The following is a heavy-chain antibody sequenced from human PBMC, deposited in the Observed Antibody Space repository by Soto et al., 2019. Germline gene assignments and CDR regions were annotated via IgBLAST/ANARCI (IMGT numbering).Heavy chain of an antibody. D-gene: IGHD6-19*01. CDR2: ISSSSSYI. Sequence: EVQLVESGGGLVKPGGSLRLSCAASGFTFSSYSMNWVRQAPGKGLEWGSSISSSSSYIYYADSVKGRFTISRDNAKNSLYLEMNSLRAEDTAVYYCAREGIAVAGYYFDYWGQGTLVTVSS. V-gene: IGHV3-21*01. J-gene: IGHJ4*02. CDR3: AREGIAVAGYYFDY. CDR1: GFTFSSYS.